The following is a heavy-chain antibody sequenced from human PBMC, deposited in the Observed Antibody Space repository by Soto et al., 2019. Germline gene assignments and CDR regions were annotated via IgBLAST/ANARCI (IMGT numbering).Heavy chain of an antibody. Sequence: GGSLRLSCAASGFTFSSYGMHWVRQAPGKGLEWVAVISYDGSNKYYADSVKGRFTISRDNSKNTLYLQMNSLRAEDTAVYYCALLGFDWLLYALDYWGQGTLVTVSS. J-gene: IGHJ4*02. CDR1: GFTFSSYG. CDR2: ISYDGSNK. CDR3: ALLGFDWLLYALDY. D-gene: IGHD3-9*01. V-gene: IGHV3-30*03.